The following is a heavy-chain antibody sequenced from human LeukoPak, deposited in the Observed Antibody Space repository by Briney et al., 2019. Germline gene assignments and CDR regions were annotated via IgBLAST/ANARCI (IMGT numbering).Heavy chain of an antibody. D-gene: IGHD1-26*01. V-gene: IGHV4-59*01. CDR3: ARGLYSGSYMDYFDY. CDR2: IYYSGST. CDR1: GGSISSYY. Sequence: SETLSLTCTVSGGSISSYYWSWIRQPPGKGLEWIGYIYYSGSTNYSPSLKSRVTISVDTSKNQFSLKLSSVTAADTAVYYCARGLYSGSYMDYFDYWGQGTLVTVSS. J-gene: IGHJ4*02.